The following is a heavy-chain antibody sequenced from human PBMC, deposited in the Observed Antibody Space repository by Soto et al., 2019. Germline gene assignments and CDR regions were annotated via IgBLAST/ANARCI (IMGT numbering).Heavy chain of an antibody. V-gene: IGHV3-23*01. CDR3: AKGGDTAMAQYYYYYYGMDV. CDR1: GFTFSSYA. D-gene: IGHD5-18*01. CDR2: ISGSGGST. J-gene: IGHJ6*02. Sequence: EVQLLESGGGLVQPGGSLRLSCAASGFTFSSYAMSWVRQAPGKGLEWVLAISGSGGSTYYADSVKGRFTISRDNSKNTLYLQMNSLRAEDTAVYYCAKGGDTAMAQYYYYYYGMDVWGQGTTVTVSS.